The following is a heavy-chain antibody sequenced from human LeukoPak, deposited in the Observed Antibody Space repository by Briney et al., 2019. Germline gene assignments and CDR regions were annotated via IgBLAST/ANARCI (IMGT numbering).Heavy chain of an antibody. CDR3: ARYVRNTGSYYLDY. V-gene: IGHV4-59*01. D-gene: IGHD1-14*01. CDR2: VYHSGST. J-gene: IGHJ4*02. CDR1: GGSISSYY. Sequence: SETLSLTSTVAGGSISSYYWSWIRHPPGKGLEWIGYVYHSGSTNYNASLHIRVTMSVDTSKNQFSLRLSSVTAADTAVYYCARYVRNTGSYYLDYWGKGTPVSSSS.